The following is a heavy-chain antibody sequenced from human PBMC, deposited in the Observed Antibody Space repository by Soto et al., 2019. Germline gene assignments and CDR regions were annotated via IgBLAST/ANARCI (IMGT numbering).Heavy chain of an antibody. J-gene: IGHJ4*02. CDR1: GFTFSDYS. V-gene: IGHV3-21*01. Sequence: PGGSLSLSCEASGFTFSDYSMNWVRQAPGKGLEWVSSITYSSSYKFYADSVKGRFTFSRDNAKNSLYLQMNSLRAEDTAVYYCARFLGSGTYRSDYWGQGTLVTVSS. CDR3: ARFLGSGTYRSDY. D-gene: IGHD3-10*01. CDR2: ITYSSSYK.